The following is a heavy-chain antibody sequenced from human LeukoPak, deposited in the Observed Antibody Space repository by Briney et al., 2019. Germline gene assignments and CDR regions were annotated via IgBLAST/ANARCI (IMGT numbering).Heavy chain of an antibody. V-gene: IGHV3-30*18. Sequence: GGSLRLSCAASGFTFSSYGMHWVRQAPGKGLEWVAVISYDGSNKYYADSVKGRFTISRDNSKNTLHLQMNSLRAEDTAVYYCAKDLIGLAGQYGMDVWGQGTTVTVSS. CDR2: ISYDGSNK. CDR3: AKDLIGLAGQYGMDV. D-gene: IGHD3-16*01. CDR1: GFTFSSYG. J-gene: IGHJ6*02.